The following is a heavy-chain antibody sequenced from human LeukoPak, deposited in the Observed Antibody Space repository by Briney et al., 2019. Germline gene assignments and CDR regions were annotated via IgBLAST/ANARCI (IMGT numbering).Heavy chain of an antibody. J-gene: IGHJ4*02. CDR2: IYPGDSDT. D-gene: IGHD2-2*01. Sequence: GESLKISCKGSGYSFTSYWIGWVRQMPGKGLEWMGIIYPGDSDTRYSPSFQGQVTISADKSNSTAYLQWSSLKASDTAMYYCGRHGGYCSSTSCYGGFVDYWGQGTLVTVSS. V-gene: IGHV5-51*01. CDR3: GRHGGYCSSTSCYGGFVDY. CDR1: GYSFTSYW.